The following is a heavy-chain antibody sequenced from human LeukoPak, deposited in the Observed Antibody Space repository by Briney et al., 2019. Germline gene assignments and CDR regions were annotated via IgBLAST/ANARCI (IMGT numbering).Heavy chain of an antibody. CDR2: IYHSGST. Sequence: SETLSLTCTVSGYSISSGYYWGWIRQPPGKGLEWIGSIYHSGSTYYNPSLKSRVTISVDTSKNQFSLKLSSVTAADTAVYYCARTISGSYYVFHAFDIWGQGTMVTVSS. CDR3: ARTISGSYYVFHAFDI. J-gene: IGHJ3*02. D-gene: IGHD1-26*01. CDR1: GYSISSGYY. V-gene: IGHV4-38-2*02.